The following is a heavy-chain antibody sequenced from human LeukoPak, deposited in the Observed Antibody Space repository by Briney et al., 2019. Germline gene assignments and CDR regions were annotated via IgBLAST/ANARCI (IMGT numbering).Heavy chain of an antibody. CDR1: GGTFSSYA. CDR2: IIPIFGTA. D-gene: IGHD4/OR15-4a*01. V-gene: IGHV1-69*01. J-gene: IGHJ4*02. Sequence: SVKVSCKASGGTFSSYAISWVRQAPGQGLEWMGGIIPIFGTANYAQKFQGRVTITADESTSTAYMELRSLRSEDTAVYYCARDKDYGEGGFDYWGQGTLVTVSS. CDR3: ARDKDYGEGGFDY.